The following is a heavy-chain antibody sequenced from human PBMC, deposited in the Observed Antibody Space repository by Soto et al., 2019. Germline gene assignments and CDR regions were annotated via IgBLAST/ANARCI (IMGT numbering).Heavy chain of an antibody. CDR2: ISYDGSNK. Sequence: QVQLVESGGGVVQPGRSLRLSCAASGFTFSSYGMHWVRQAPGKGLEWVAVISYDGSNKYYVDSVKGRFTISRDNSKNTLYLQMNSLRAEDTAVYYCAKPLAAAGYYFDYWGQGTLVTVSS. V-gene: IGHV3-30*18. D-gene: IGHD6-13*01. CDR3: AKPLAAAGYYFDY. CDR1: GFTFSSYG. J-gene: IGHJ4*02.